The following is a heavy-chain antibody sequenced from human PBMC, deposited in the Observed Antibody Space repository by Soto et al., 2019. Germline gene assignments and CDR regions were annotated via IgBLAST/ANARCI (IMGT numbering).Heavy chain of an antibody. CDR1: GGSISSSDYY. D-gene: IGHD4-17*01. Sequence: QVHLQESGPGLVKPSQTLSLTCTVSGGSISSSDYYWSWIRQPPGKGLAWIGYIYSSGNTYYNPSLKSRLTISLDTSKNQFSLKLNSVTAADTALYSCARGLSAATVVTCYFDSWGQGTLVTVSS. CDR2: IYSSGNT. CDR3: ARGLSAATVVTCYFDS. V-gene: IGHV4-31*03. J-gene: IGHJ4*02.